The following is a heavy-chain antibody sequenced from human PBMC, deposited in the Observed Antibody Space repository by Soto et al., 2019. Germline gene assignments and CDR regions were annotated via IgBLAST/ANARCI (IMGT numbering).Heavy chain of an antibody. CDR1: GYIFISHC. Sequence: SVKVSCRASGYIFISHCIYWVRQAPGQGLQWMGIINPGGGRTAYAQKFQGRVTLTRDMSTSTVYMELTSLTYDDTAVYYCARDVSGPGATYVMDVWGQGTTVTVSS. CDR2: INPGGGRT. D-gene: IGHD2-2*01. CDR3: ARDVSGPGATYVMDV. V-gene: IGHV1-46*01. J-gene: IGHJ6*02.